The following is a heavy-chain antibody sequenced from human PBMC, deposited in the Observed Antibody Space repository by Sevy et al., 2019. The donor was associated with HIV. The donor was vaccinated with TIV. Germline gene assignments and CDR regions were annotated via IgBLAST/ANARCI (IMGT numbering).Heavy chain of an antibody. CDR3: AREGSLRYLDL. Sequence: GGSLRLSCAASGFTFSDFYMTWIRQTPGRGLEWLSYISSSDPTNGNTIYYADSVKGRFTISRDNAKKALYLQMNSLRVEDTAVYYCAREGSLRYLDLWGRGTLVTVSS. J-gene: IGHJ2*01. CDR1: GFTFSDFY. CDR2: ISSSDPTNGNTI. V-gene: IGHV3-11*01. D-gene: IGHD3-10*01.